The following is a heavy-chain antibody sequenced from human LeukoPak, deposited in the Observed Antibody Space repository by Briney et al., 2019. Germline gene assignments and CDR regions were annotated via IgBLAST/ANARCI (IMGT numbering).Heavy chain of an antibody. Sequence: SETLSLTCTVSGGSVSSGSYYWSWIRQPPGKGLEWIGYIYYSGSTNYNPSLKSRVTISVDTSKNQFSLKLSSVTAADTAVYYCARVYSSKNRYLDYWGQGTLVTVSS. CDR3: ARVYSSKNRYLDY. CDR2: IYYSGST. D-gene: IGHD6-13*01. J-gene: IGHJ4*02. V-gene: IGHV4-61*01. CDR1: GGSVSSGSYY.